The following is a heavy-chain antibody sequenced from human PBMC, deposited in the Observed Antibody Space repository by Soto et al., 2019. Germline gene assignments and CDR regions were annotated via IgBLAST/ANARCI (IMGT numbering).Heavy chain of an antibody. CDR2: IYYSGST. D-gene: IGHD3-22*01. Sequence: TLSLTCTVSGGSISSGGYCWSWIRQHPGKGLEWIGYIYYSGSTYYNPSLKSRVTISVDTSKNQFSLKLSSVTAADTAVYYCARDIDDSCGYYYSQRSDAFDIWGQGTMVTVSS. CDR3: ARDIDDSCGYYYSQRSDAFDI. V-gene: IGHV4-31*03. CDR1: GGSISSGGYC. J-gene: IGHJ3*02.